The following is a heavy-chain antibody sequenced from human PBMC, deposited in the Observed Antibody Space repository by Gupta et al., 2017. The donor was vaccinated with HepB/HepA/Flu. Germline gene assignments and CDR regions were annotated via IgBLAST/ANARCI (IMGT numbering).Heavy chain of an antibody. V-gene: IGHV1-2*02. CDR3: ARDLTIFGVVIMGSSWFDP. J-gene: IGHJ5*02. D-gene: IGHD3-3*01. Sequence: KVSCKASGYTFTGYYMHWVRQAPGQGLEWMGWINPNSGGTNYAQKFQGRVTMTRDTSISTAYMELSRLRSDDTAVYYCARDLTIFGVVIMGSSWFDPWGQGTLVTVSS. CDR1: GYTFTGYY. CDR2: INPNSGGT.